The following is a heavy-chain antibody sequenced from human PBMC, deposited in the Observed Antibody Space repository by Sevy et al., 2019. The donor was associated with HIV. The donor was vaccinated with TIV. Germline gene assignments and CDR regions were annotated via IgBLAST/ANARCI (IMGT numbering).Heavy chain of an antibody. V-gene: IGHV1-8*03. CDR1: GYTFSVYD. J-gene: IGHJ3*02. CDR3: ARAAAGAYDAFDI. D-gene: IGHD6-13*01. CDR2: LNPSSSNT. Sequence: ASVKVSCKASGYTFSVYDINWVRQVTGQGLEWMGWLNPSSSNTGYAESFQGRVTFTMGSSTSTGYMEMSSLGSEDTAVYYCARAAAGAYDAFDIWGQGTLVTVSS.